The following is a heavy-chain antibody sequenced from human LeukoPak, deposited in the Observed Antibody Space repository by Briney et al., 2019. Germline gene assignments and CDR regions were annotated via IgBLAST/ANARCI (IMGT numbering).Heavy chain of an antibody. Sequence: GGSLRLSCVVSGFTVSTNFMSWVRQAPGERLEWVSVIYSGGSTYYADSVKGRFTISRDNSKNTLYLQMNSLRAEDTAVYYCARTRVDTTTFDYSDYWGQGTLVTVSS. CDR2: IYSGGST. CDR1: GFTVSTNF. V-gene: IGHV3-53*01. D-gene: IGHD4-11*01. CDR3: ARTRVDTTTFDYSDY. J-gene: IGHJ4*02.